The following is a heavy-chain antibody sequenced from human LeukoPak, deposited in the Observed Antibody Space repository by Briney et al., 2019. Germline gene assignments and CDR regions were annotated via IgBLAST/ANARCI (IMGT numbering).Heavy chain of an antibody. CDR3: ARGYSALDAFDI. CDR1: GGSISSGSYY. J-gene: IGHJ3*02. CDR2: IYTSGST. D-gene: IGHD2-21*01. V-gene: IGHV4-61*02. Sequence: PSQTLSLTCTVSGGSISSGSYYWSWIRQPAGKRLEWIGRIYTSGSTNYNPSLKSRVTISVDTPKNQLSLKMSCVTAADAAVYYCARGYSALDAFDIWGQGTMVTVSS.